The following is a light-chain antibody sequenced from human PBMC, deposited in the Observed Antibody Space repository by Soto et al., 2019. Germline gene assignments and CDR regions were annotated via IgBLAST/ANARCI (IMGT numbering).Light chain of an antibody. Sequence: QSALTQPASVSGSPGQSITISCTGTRSDVGGYNYVSWYQHHPGKAPKLMIYDVSNRPSGVSNRFSGSKSGNTASLTISGLQAEDEADYYCSSYTSSSTLGVFGTGTKLTVL. CDR1: RSDVGGYNY. J-gene: IGLJ1*01. CDR2: DVS. V-gene: IGLV2-14*03. CDR3: SSYTSSSTLGV.